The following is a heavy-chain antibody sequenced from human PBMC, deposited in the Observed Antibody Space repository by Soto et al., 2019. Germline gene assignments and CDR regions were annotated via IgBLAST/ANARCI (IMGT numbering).Heavy chain of an antibody. CDR2: ISYDGSSK. CDR1: GFTFSSYG. J-gene: IGHJ5*02. D-gene: IGHD1-26*01. V-gene: IGHV3-30*18. Sequence: PGVSLRLSCAASGFTFSSYGMYWVRQAPGKGLEWVAVISYDGSSKYYADSVKGRLTISRDNSENTLYLQMNSLRAEDTAVYYCAKGSIVGATKDWFDPWGQGTLVTVSS. CDR3: AKGSIVGATKDWFDP.